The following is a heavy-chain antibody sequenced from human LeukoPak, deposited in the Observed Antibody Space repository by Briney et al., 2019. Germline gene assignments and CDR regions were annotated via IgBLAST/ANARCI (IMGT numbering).Heavy chain of an antibody. Sequence: GESLKISCRGSAYSFTSYWIGCVRQMPGKDLEWMGLIYPGDSDTRYTASFQGQVTISADKSISTPYLQWSSLKASDTAMYYCARPAGYGLQGYFDYWGQGTLVTVSS. CDR1: AYSFTSYW. J-gene: IGHJ4*02. D-gene: IGHD3-10*01. CDR2: IYPGDSDT. CDR3: ARPAGYGLQGYFDY. V-gene: IGHV5-51*01.